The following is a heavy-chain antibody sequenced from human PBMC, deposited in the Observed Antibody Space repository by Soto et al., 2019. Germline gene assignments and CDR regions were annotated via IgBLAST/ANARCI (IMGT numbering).Heavy chain of an antibody. CDR3: ARGNVVAIDY. CDR1: GGSISSGGYY. V-gene: IGHV4-31*03. CDR2: IYYSGST. D-gene: IGHD2-21*01. J-gene: IGHJ4*02. Sequence: PSETLSLTCTVSGGSISSGGYYWSWIRQHPGKGLEWIGYIYYSGSTYYNPSLKSRVTMSVDTSQNQFSLKLTSVTAADTAVYYCARGNVVAIDYWGQGTLVTVSS.